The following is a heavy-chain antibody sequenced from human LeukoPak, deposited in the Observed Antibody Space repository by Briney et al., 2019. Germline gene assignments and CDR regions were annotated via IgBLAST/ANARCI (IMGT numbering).Heavy chain of an antibody. V-gene: IGHV3-9*01. J-gene: IGHJ4*02. CDR1: YX. CDR3: ARVNSYGSLAFDY. Sequence: YXMHWVRQAPGKGLEWVSGISWNSGSIGYADSVKGRFTISRDNAKNSLYLQMNSLRAEDTALYYCARVNSYGSLAFDYWGQGTLVTVSS. D-gene: IGHD5-18*01. CDR2: ISWNSGSI.